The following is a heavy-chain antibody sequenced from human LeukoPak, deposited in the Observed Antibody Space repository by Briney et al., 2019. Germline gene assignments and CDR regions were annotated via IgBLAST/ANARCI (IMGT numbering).Heavy chain of an antibody. V-gene: IGHV4-34*01. J-gene: IGHJ4*02. D-gene: IGHD3-9*01. Sequence: SETLSLTCAVYGGSFSGYYWSWIRQPPGKGLEWIGEINHSGSTNYNPPLKSRVTISVDTSKNQFSLKLSSVTAADTAVYYCARGRYFDWLLSYYFDYWGQGTLVTVSS. CDR2: INHSGST. CDR1: GGSFSGYY. CDR3: ARGRYFDWLLSYYFDY.